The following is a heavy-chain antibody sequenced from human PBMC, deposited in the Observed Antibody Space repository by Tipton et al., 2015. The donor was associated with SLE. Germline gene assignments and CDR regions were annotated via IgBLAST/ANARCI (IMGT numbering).Heavy chain of an antibody. CDR2: ISWDSVSI. CDR1: GFTFEDYA. J-gene: IGHJ2*01. V-gene: IGHV3-9*01. Sequence: SLRLSCAASGFTFEDYAMHWVRQPPGKGPAWVSGISWDSVSIGYADSVKGRFTISRDNAKNSVYLQMNSLRAEDTALYYCAKDMGTTGEVDWYFGLWGRGTLVTVSS. CDR3: AKDMGTTGEVDWYFGL. D-gene: IGHD7-27*01.